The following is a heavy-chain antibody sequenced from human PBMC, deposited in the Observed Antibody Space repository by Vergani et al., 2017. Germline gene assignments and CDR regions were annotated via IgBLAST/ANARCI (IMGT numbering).Heavy chain of an antibody. J-gene: IGHJ6*03. Sequence: QVQLVESGGGVVQPGRSLRLSCAASGFTFSSYGMHWVRQAPGKGLEWVAVISYDGSNKYYADSVKGRFTISRDNSKNTLYLQMYSLRAEDTAVYYCAKESTWGYYYYYMDVWGKXP. CDR3: AKESTWGYYYYYMDV. CDR1: GFTFSSYG. V-gene: IGHV3-30*18. CDR2: ISYDGSNK. D-gene: IGHD7-27*01.